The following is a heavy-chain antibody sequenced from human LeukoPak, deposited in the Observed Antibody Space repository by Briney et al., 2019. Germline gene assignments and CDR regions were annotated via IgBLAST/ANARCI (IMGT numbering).Heavy chain of an antibody. D-gene: IGHD2-8*01. J-gene: IGHJ4*02. CDR3: ARGQILINY. V-gene: IGHV4-30-2*01. CDR1: GGSISSGGYS. Sequence: PSQTLSLTCAVSGGSISSGGYSWSWIRQPPGKGLEWIGYIYHSGSTYYNPSLKSRVTISVDRSKNQLSLKLSSVTAADTAVYYCARGQILINYWGQGTLVTVSS. CDR2: IYHSGST.